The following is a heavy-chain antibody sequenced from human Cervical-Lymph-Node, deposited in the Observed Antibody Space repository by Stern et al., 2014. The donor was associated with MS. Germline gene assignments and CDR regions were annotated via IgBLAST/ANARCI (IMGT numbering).Heavy chain of an antibody. Sequence: VQLVESGGGSVKPGGSLRLSCAVSGFTFSDYHMHWIRQAPGKGLEWISYISTTGKTISYADSVKGRFTISRDNAKNSLYLQMNSLRVEDTAVYYCVRASDPLFEYWGQGTLVTVSS. CDR3: VRASDPLFEY. V-gene: IGHV3-11*01. CDR2: ISTTGKTI. J-gene: IGHJ4*02. D-gene: IGHD2-21*02. CDR1: GFTFSDYH.